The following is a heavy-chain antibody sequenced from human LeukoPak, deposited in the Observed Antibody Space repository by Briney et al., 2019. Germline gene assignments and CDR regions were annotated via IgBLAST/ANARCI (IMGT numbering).Heavy chain of an antibody. CDR2: IYYSGNT. CDR3: ARHPYGASEWFDP. D-gene: IGHD4-17*01. CDR1: GGSISSSSHY. J-gene: IGHJ5*02. Sequence: PSETLSLTCTVSGGSISSSSHYRGWIRQPPGKGLEWIGSIYYSGNTYYYPSLKSRVTISVDTSKNQFSLKLSSVTAADTAVYYCARHPYGASEWFDPWGQGTLVIVSS. V-gene: IGHV4-39*01.